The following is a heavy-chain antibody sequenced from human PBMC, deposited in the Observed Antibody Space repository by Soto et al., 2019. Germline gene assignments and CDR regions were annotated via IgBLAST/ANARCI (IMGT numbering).Heavy chain of an antibody. J-gene: IGHJ4*02. CDR2: ISATGGST. CDR1: GFLFSDNA. CDR3: AKDRLAGNFDY. V-gene: IGHV3-23*01. Sequence: PGGSLRLSCVGSGFLFSDNAMSWVRQAPGKGLEWVATISATGGSTYYADSVKGRFTISRDNSKNTLYLQMNGLRVEDTAVYYCAKDRLAGNFDYWGQGTQVTVSS.